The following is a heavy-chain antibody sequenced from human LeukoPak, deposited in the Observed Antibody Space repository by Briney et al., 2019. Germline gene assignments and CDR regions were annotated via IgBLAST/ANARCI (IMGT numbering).Heavy chain of an antibody. V-gene: IGHV1-69*05. J-gene: IGHJ6*03. CDR1: GGTFSSYA. CDR2: IIPIFGTA. CDR3: ARVVMVRGSSYYYYYYMDV. Sequence: ASVKVSCKASGGTFSSYAISRVRQAPGQGLEWMGRIIPIFGTANYAQKFQGRVTITTDGSTSTAYMELSSLRSEDTAVYYCARVVMVRGSSYYYYYYMDVWGKGTTVTVSS. D-gene: IGHD3-10*01.